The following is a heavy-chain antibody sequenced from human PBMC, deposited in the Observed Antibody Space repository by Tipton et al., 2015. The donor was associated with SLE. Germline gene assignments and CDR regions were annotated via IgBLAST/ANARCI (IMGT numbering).Heavy chain of an antibody. CDR2: IYTSGST. V-gene: IGHV4-61*02. D-gene: IGHD3-22*01. J-gene: IGHJ6*03. Sequence: TLSLTCTVSGGSISGSSYYWSWIRQPAGKGLEWIGRIYTSGSTNYNPSLKSRVTISVDTSKNQFSLKLSSVTAADTAVYYCARDYYDSSGWDYYYYMDVWGKGTTVTVSS. CDR1: GGSISGSSYY. CDR3: ARDYYDSSGWDYYYYMDV.